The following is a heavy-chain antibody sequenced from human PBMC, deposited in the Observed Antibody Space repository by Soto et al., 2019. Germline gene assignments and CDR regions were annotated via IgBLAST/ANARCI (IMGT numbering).Heavy chain of an antibody. CDR1: GFTFSDYY. CDR2: ISSSSSYT. V-gene: IGHV3-11*05. Sequence: QVQLVESGGGLIKPGGSLRLSCAASGFTFSDYYMSWIRQAPGKGLEWVSYISSSSSYTNYADSVKGRFTISRDNAKNSLYLQMNSLRAEDTAVYYCARGGRYFDWLFDYWGQGTLVTVSS. J-gene: IGHJ4*02. CDR3: ARGGRYFDWLFDY. D-gene: IGHD3-9*01.